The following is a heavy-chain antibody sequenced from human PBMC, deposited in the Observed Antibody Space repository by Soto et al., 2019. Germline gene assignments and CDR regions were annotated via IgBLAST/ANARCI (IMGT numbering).Heavy chain of an antibody. CDR2: ISGSGGSA. D-gene: IGHD3-10*01. V-gene: IGHV3-23*01. CDR1: GFTFSSYA. J-gene: IGHJ4*02. Sequence: EVQLLESGGGLVQPGGSLRLSCAASGFTFSSYAMSWVRQAPGKGLEWVSAISGSGGSAYYADSVKGRFTISRDNSKNTLYLQMNSLRAEDTAVYYCAKASGWFGEFDYWGQGTLVTVSS. CDR3: AKASGWFGEFDY.